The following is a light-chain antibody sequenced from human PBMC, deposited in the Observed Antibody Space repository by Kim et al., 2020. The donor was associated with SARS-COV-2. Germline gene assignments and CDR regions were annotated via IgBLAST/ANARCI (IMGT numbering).Light chain of an antibody. Sequence: PGERVTLSCRASQSVSSSYLTWYQQKPGQAPRLLIYGASTRATGIPARFSGSGSGTDFTLTLSSLQPEDFAVYYCQQDYNLLWTFGQGTKV. CDR3: QQDYNLLWT. CDR2: GAS. V-gene: IGKV3D-7*01. CDR1: QSVSSSY. J-gene: IGKJ1*01.